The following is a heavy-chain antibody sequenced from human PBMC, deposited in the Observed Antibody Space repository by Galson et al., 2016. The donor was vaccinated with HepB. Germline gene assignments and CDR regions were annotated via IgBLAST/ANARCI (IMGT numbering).Heavy chain of an antibody. V-gene: IGHV3-72*01. CDR2: TRNKARGYTT. D-gene: IGHD4-17*01. CDR1: GFTFSDHY. J-gene: IGHJ4*02. Sequence: SLRLSCAASGFTFSDHYMDWVRQAPGKGLEWVGRTRNKARGYTTQYAASVKDRITISRDDSKDSLYLQLNSLKIEDTAVYFCASAIKGDYGYYFDYWGQGIQVTVSS. CDR3: ASAIKGDYGYYFDY.